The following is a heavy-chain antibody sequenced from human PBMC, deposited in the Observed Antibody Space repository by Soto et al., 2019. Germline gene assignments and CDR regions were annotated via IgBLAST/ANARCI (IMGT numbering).Heavy chain of an antibody. Sequence: PLETLSLTCTVSGDSISSYYWSWIRQPPGKGLEWIGYIYYSGSTNYNPSLKSRVTISVDTSKNQFSLKLSSVTAADTAVYYCARYYSSSWSFDYWGQGTLVTVSS. CDR3: ARYYSSSWSFDY. V-gene: IGHV4-59*01. CDR2: IYYSGST. J-gene: IGHJ4*02. CDR1: GDSISSYY. D-gene: IGHD6-13*01.